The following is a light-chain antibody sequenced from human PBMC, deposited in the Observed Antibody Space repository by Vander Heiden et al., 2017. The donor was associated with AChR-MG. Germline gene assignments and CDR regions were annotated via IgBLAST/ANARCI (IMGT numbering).Light chain of an antibody. J-gene: IGLJ3*02. CDR3: MIWPTNQGV. V-gene: IGLV5-37*01. CDR1: SSLTAGIYH. Sequence: HPVLTPPPSSSASPGVSARLTCTLPSSLTAGIYHRYRDQQKPGSPPRYPLYYFSDWNKDQGSGVPSRFSGSKDASANTGILRISGLQYEDEDDYYCMIWPTNQGVFGGGTKLTVL. CDR2: YFSDWNK.